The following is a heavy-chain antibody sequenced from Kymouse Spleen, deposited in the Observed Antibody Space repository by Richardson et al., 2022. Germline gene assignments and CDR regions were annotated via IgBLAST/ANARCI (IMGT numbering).Heavy chain of an antibody. Sequence: EVQLVESGGGLVKPGGSLRLSCAASGFTFSNAWMSWVRQAPGKGLEWVGRIKSKTDGGTTDYAAPVKGRFTISRDDSKNTLYLQMNSLKTEDTAVYYCTTNYYGSGSPLDYWGQGTLVTVSS. D-gene: IGHD3-10*01. J-gene: IGHJ4*02. CDR3: TTNYYGSGSPLDY. V-gene: IGHV3-15*01. CDR1: GFTFSNAW. CDR2: IKSKTDGGTT.